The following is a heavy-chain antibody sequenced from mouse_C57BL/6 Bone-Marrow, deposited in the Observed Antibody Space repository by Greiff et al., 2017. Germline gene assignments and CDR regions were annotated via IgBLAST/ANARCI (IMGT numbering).Heavy chain of an antibody. CDR3: THCDGSSGWYFDV. Sequence: QVQLQQSGAELVRPGASVTLSCKASGYTFTDYEMHWVKQTPVHGLEWIGAIDPGTGGTAYNQKFKGKAILTADKSSSTAYMELRSLTSEDSAVYSCTHCDGSSGWYFDVWGTGTTVTVSS. J-gene: IGHJ1*03. CDR2: IDPGTGGT. CDR1: GYTFTDYE. V-gene: IGHV1-15*01. D-gene: IGHD1-1*01.